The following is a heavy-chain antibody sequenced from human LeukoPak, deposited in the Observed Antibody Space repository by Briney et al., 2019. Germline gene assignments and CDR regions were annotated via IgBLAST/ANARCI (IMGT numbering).Heavy chain of an antibody. V-gene: IGHV4-59*01. CDR3: ARGEVGQWLEHYGMDV. Sequence: SETLSLTCTVSGGSISSYYWSWIRQPPGKGREWIGYIYYSGSTNYNPSLKSRVTISVDTSKNQFSLKLSSVTAADTAVYYCARGEVGQWLEHYGMDVWGQGTTVTVSS. D-gene: IGHD6-19*01. J-gene: IGHJ6*02. CDR2: IYYSGST. CDR1: GGSISSYY.